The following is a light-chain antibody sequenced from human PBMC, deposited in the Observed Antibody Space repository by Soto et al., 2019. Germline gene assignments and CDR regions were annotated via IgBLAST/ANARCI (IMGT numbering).Light chain of an antibody. CDR1: QTVLSTSKNKDY. CDR2: WAS. Sequence: DIVMTQSPDSLAVSLGERASINCKSSQTVLSTSKNKDYLAWYQQKPGHPPKLLIYWASTRESGVPDRFSGSGSGTDFTLTISSLQAEDVAVYYCQQYYSSPPTFGPGTKVHI. V-gene: IGKV4-1*01. CDR3: QQYYSSPPT. J-gene: IGKJ3*01.